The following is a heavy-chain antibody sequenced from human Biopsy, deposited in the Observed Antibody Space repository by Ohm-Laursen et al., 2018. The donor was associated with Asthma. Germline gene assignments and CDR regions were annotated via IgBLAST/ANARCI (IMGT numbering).Heavy chain of an antibody. CDR1: GDSFSNYA. CDR3: ARGYSGSDRIVYYYSGLEV. V-gene: IGHV1-69*01. J-gene: IGHJ6*02. CDR2: LIPVLGTP. Sequence: SVKASCKASGDSFSNYAISWVRQAPGPGLECMGGLIPVLGTPDRAQMFEGRVTITADESTSTAYMELSSLSSEDTAVYYCARGYSGSDRIVYYYSGLEVWGQGTTVTVSS. D-gene: IGHD5-12*01.